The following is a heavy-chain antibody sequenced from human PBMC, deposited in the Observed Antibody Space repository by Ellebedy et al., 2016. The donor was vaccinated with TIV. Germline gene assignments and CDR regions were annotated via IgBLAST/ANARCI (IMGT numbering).Heavy chain of an antibody. J-gene: IGHJ4*02. CDR1: GGSISSYY. CDR2: IYTSGST. CDR3: ARDSRRDGYKYYFDY. D-gene: IGHD5-24*01. V-gene: IGHV4-4*07. Sequence: SETLSLTXTVSGGSISSYYWSWIRQPAGKGLEWIGRIYTSGSTNYNPSLKSRVTMSVDTSKNQFSLKLSSVTAADTAVYYCARDSRRDGYKYYFDYWGQGTLVTVSS.